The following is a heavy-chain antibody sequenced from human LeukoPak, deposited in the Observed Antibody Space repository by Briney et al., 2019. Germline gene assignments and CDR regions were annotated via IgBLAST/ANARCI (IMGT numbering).Heavy chain of an antibody. CDR3: ARDRWTAMVTFDY. CDR1: GGSISSSSYY. Sequence: SETLSLTCTVSGGSISSSSYYWGWIRQPPGKGLEWIGSIYYSGNTYYNPSLKSRVTISVDTSKNQFSLKLSSVTAADTAVYYCARDRWTAMVTFDYWGQGTLVTVSS. J-gene: IGHJ4*02. D-gene: IGHD5-18*01. V-gene: IGHV4-39*07. CDR2: IYYSGNT.